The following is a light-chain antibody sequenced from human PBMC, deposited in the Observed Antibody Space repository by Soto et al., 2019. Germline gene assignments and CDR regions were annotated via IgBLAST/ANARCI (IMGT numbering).Light chain of an antibody. Sequence: EVMITQFPDTVSVTPGETVTLSCRAIQSVSSNYLAWYQQKPGQAPRLLIHGASTRATGIPARFSGSGSGTEFTLTISSLQSEDFAVYYCQQYNNWPPYTFGQGTKVDIK. CDR3: QQYNNWPPYT. J-gene: IGKJ2*01. CDR1: QSVSSN. V-gene: IGKV3-15*01. CDR2: GAS.